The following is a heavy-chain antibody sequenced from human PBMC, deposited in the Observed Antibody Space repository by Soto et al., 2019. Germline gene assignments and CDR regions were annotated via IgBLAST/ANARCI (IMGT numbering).Heavy chain of an antibody. D-gene: IGHD1-26*01. V-gene: IGHV1-2*02. CDR2: INPNSGGT. J-gene: IGHJ5*02. CDR1: GYTFTGYY. Sequence: QVQLVQSGAEVKKPGASVKVSCKASGYTFTGYYMHWVRQAPGQGLEWMGWINPNSGGTNYAQKFQGRVTITRDTSISTAYMELSRLRSDDTAVYYCARGGMSGSYNNWFDPWGQGTLVTVSS. CDR3: ARGGMSGSYNNWFDP.